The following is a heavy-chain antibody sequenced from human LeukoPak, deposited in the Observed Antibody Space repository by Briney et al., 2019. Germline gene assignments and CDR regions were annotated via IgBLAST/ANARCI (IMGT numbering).Heavy chain of an antibody. CDR3: AKSAINSWYYDY. D-gene: IGHD2-2*01. V-gene: IGHV3-23*01. Sequence: GGSPRLSCAASGFTVSSNYMSWVRQAPGKGLEWVSGITGSGGSTYYADSVKGRFTISRDNSKNTLYLQMNSLRAEDTAVYYCAKSAINSWYYDYWGQGTLVTVSS. CDR2: ITGSGGST. CDR1: GFTVSSNY. J-gene: IGHJ4*02.